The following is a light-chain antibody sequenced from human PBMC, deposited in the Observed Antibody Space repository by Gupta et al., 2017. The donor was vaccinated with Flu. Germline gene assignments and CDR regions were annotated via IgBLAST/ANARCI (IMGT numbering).Light chain of an antibody. CDR3: QQYYSNPYS. Sequence: AIRMTQPPSSFSASTGDRVTITCRASQGNSSYLAWYQQKPGKAPKLLIYAASTLQSGVPARFSGSGSGTDFTLTISCLQSEDFATYYCQQYYSNPYSFGQGTKLEIK. CDR1: QGNSSY. CDR2: AAS. J-gene: IGKJ2*03. V-gene: IGKV1-8*01.